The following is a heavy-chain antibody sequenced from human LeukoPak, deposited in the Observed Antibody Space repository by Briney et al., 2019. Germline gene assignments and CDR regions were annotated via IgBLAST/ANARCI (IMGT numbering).Heavy chain of an antibody. J-gene: IGHJ4*02. CDR1: GGSFSGYY. CDR3: ARGTLTVTTSFDY. D-gene: IGHD4-17*01. V-gene: IGHV4-34*01. Sequence: SETLSLTCAVYGGSFSGYYWSWIRQPPGKGLEWIGEINHSGSTNYNPSLKSRVTISVDTSKNQFSLKLGSVTAADTAVYYCARGTLTVTTSFDYWGQGTLVTVSS. CDR2: INHSGST.